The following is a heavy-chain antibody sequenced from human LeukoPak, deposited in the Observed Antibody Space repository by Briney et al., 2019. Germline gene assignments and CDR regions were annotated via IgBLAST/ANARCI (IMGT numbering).Heavy chain of an antibody. CDR3: ARESYAAADSGGNCPPDY. V-gene: IGHV1-2*07. CDR1: GYTFTGYY. D-gene: IGHD2-21*02. CDR2: INPNSGGT. Sequence: ASVKLSCKAAGYTFTGYYTHSVRQAPGQGLEWMGWINPNSGGTNTAHKFQGRVTMTRDTSISTAYMELSRLRSDDTAVYYCARESYAAADSGGNCPPDYWGQGTLVSVSS. J-gene: IGHJ4*02.